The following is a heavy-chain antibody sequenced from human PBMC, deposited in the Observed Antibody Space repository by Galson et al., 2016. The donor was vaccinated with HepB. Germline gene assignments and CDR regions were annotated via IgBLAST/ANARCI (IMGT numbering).Heavy chain of an antibody. J-gene: IGHJ6*02. CDR1: GGPISSYY. CDR3: ATMVPEYYFAMHV. CDR2: IYHSGNI. Sequence: SETLSLTCTVSGGPISSYYWSWIRQPPGKGLEWIGYIYHSGNINYNSSLKSRVTISVETSKNQFSLKLTSVTAAATAVYYCATMVPEYYFAMHVWGLGTTVTVSS. V-gene: IGHV4-59*01. D-gene: IGHD2-8*01.